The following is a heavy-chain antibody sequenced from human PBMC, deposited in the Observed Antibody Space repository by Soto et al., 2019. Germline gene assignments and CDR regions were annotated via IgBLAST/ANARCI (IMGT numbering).Heavy chain of an antibody. CDR3: ARDRAFSNGYYGFYFDY. V-gene: IGHV1-18*04. Sequence: GASVKVSCKASGYTFTSYYMHWVRRAPGQGLEWMGWISAHNGNTNYAQKFQDRVTMTTDTSTSTAYMELRSLRSDDTAMYYCARDRAFSNGYYGFYFDYWGQGSLVTVSS. J-gene: IGHJ4*02. CDR2: ISAHNGNT. CDR1: GYTFTSYY. D-gene: IGHD4-17*01.